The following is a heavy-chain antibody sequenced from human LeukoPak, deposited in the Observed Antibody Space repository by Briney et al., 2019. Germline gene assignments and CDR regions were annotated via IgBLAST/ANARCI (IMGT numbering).Heavy chain of an antibody. Sequence: SETLSLTCTVSGGSISSYYWSWIRQPPGKGLEWIGYIYYSGSTNYNPSLKSRVTISVDTSKNQFSLKLSSVTAADTAVYYRARLESTTIFGVVISHWFDPWGQGTLVTVSS. CDR2: IYYSGST. J-gene: IGHJ5*02. CDR3: ARLESTTIFGVVISHWFDP. CDR1: GGSISSYY. V-gene: IGHV4-59*08. D-gene: IGHD3-3*01.